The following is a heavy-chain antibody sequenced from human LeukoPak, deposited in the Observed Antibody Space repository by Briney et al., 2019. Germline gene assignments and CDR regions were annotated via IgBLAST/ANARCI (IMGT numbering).Heavy chain of an antibody. Sequence: ASVNVSCKASVYTFTSYYMHWVRQAPGQPHEWMGIINPSGGSTSYAQKFQGRVTMTRDSSTSTVYMELSSLRSEDTAVYYCARVPGYSYASYYYYMDVWGKGTTVTVSS. V-gene: IGHV1-46*01. J-gene: IGHJ6*03. CDR1: VYTFTSYY. D-gene: IGHD5-18*01. CDR2: INPSGGST. CDR3: ARVPGYSYASYYYYMDV.